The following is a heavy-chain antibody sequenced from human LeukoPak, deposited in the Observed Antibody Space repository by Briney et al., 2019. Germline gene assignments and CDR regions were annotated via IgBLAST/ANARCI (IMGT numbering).Heavy chain of an antibody. CDR1: GYTFTSYG. D-gene: IGHD3-3*01. CDR2: INPNSGGT. J-gene: IGHJ4*02. CDR3: ARSPLEWLLPAPLDY. Sequence: RASVKVSCKASGYTFTSYGISWVRQAPGQGLEWMGWINPNSGGTNYAQKFQGRVTMTRDTSISTAYMELSRLRSDDTAVYYCARSPLEWLLPAPLDYWGQGTLVTVSS. V-gene: IGHV1-2*02.